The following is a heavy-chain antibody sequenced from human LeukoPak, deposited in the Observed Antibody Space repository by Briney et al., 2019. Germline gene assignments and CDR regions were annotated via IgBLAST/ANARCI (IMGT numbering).Heavy chain of an antibody. J-gene: IGHJ4*02. CDR3: TTEERVSSGYCSGGSCYIDY. CDR2: IKSKTDGGTT. D-gene: IGHD2-15*01. Sequence: GGSLRLFCAASAFTFSNAWMNWGRQAPGKGLEWVVRIKSKTDGGTTDYAAPVKGRFTISRDDSKNTLYLQMNSLKTEDTAVYYCTTEERVSSGYCSGGSCYIDYWGQGTLVTVSS. V-gene: IGHV3-15*01. CDR1: AFTFSNAW.